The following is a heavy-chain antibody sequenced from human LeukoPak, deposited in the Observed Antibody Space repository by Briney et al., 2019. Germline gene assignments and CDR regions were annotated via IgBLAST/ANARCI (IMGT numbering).Heavy chain of an antibody. V-gene: IGHV3-23*01. D-gene: IGHD5-18*01. CDR2: IGGTGGNI. J-gene: IGHJ4*02. CDR3: ATTERVDTAMDYFDY. Sequence: GGSLRLSCAASGLSFSNYAMYWVRQAPGKGLAWVSAIGGTGGNIFYSDSVKGRFTISRDNSKNTLYLQMNSLRAEDTAVYYCATTERVDTAMDYFDYWGQGTLVTVSS. CDR1: GLSFSNYA.